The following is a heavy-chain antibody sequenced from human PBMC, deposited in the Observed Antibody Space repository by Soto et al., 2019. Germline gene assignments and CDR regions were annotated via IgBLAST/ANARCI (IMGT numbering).Heavy chain of an antibody. J-gene: IGHJ4*02. V-gene: IGHV3-23*01. CDR2: ISGSGSTI. Sequence: GGSLRPSCAASGFTFSSYAVSWVRQAPGKGPKWISSISGSGSTIYYAGSVKGRFTISRNNSKNTLYLQMSSLRAEYTAVYYCAKVFYYYDSCGYYYFYYWGQGTLVTVSS. CDR1: GFTFSSYA. CDR3: AKVFYYYDSCGYYYFYY. D-gene: IGHD3-22*01.